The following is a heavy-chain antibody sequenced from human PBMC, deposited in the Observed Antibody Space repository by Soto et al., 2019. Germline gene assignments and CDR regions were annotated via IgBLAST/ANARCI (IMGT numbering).Heavy chain of an antibody. D-gene: IGHD6-19*01. CDR1: GFSLSTDGVA. J-gene: IGHJ4*02. CDR2: IYWDDDK. V-gene: IGHV2-5*02. CDR3: AHRYRSGWCDY. Sequence: QITLKESGPTLVKPTQTLTLTCTFSGFSLSTDGVAVGWIRQPPGKALEWLALIYWDDDKPYSPSLNNRLTITKDNSKNQVVLTMTNMAPVDTATYYCAHRYRSGWCDYWGQGTLVTVSS.